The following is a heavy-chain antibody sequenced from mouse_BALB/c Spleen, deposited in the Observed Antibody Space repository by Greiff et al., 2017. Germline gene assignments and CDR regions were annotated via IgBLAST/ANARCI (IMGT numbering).Heavy chain of an antibody. CDR1: GYTFSSYW. Sequence: QVQLQQSGAELMKPGASVKISCKATGYTFSSYWIEWVKQRPGHGLEWIGEILPGSGSTNYNEKFKGKATFTADTSSNTAYMQLSSLTSEDSAVYYCARPTELRFAYWGQGTLVTVSA. V-gene: IGHV1-9*01. D-gene: IGHD3-1*01. CDR2: ILPGSGST. J-gene: IGHJ3*01. CDR3: ARPTELRFAY.